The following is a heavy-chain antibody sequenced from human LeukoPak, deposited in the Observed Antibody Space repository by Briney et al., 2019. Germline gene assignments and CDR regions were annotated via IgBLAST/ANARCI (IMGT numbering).Heavy chain of an antibody. CDR1: GFSFSGHW. CDR2: ISPTGSTT. J-gene: IGHJ4*02. V-gene: IGHV3-74*01. CDR3: ARGPNSNWSGLDF. D-gene: IGHD6-6*01. Sequence: GGSLRLSCSASGFSFSGHWMHWARQLPGKGLVWVSRISPTGSTTSYADSVKGRFTVFRDNAKNTLYLQVNNLRAEDTAVYYCARGPNSNWSGLDFWGQGTLLTVSS.